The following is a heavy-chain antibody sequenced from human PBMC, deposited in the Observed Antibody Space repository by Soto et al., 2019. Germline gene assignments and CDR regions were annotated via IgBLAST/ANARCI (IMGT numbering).Heavy chain of an antibody. V-gene: IGHV3-48*01. CDR2: ISRSSTGI. CDR3: ARAVTWGLDV. CDR1: GFTFSLYS. Sequence: EVQLVESGGGLVQPGGSLRLSCAASGFTFSLYSMSWVRQAPGKGLEWVSYISRSSTGIHYADSVKGRFTISRDDATNSMHLQMNSPRAGDTAVYYCARAVTWGLDVWGQGTTVSISS. D-gene: IGHD3-10*01. J-gene: IGHJ6*02.